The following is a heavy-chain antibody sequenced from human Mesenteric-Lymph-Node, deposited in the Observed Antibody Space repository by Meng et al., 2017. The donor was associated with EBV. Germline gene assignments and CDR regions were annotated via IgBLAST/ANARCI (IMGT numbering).Heavy chain of an antibody. V-gene: IGHV1-46*01. CDR2: INPSSGGT. Sequence: QVQLEQAGGEVKQPGAPVNVSCNASGYTFTSNSIRWVRQAPGQGPEWMGIINPSSGGTSYAQKFQGRVTMTRDTSTSTVYMEVISLRSDDTAVYYCTRVVYREFDPWGQGTLVTVSS. CDR3: TRVVYREFDP. D-gene: IGHD5/OR15-5a*01. CDR1: GYTFTSNS. J-gene: IGHJ5*02.